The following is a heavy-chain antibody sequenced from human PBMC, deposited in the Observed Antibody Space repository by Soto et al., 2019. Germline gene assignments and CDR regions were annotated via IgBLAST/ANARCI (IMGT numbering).Heavy chain of an antibody. CDR3: ARHTPAISISDH. J-gene: IGHJ4*02. Sequence: SETLSLTCTVSGGSISSSSYYWGWIRQPPGKGLEWIGSIYYSGSTYYNPSLKSRVTISVDTSKNQFSLKLCSVTAADTAVYYCARHTPAISISDHWGQGTPVTVSS. CDR1: GGSISSSSYY. CDR2: IYYSGST. D-gene: IGHD2-15*01. V-gene: IGHV4-39*01.